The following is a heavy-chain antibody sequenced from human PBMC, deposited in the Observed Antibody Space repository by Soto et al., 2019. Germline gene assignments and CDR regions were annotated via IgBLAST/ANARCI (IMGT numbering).Heavy chain of an antibody. CDR3: ARRGSCSGAPCQPYIDV. V-gene: IGHV4-31*03. CDR2: IYYSGST. Sequence: SETLSLTCTVSGGSISSGGYYWSWIRQHPGKGLEWIGYIYYSGSTYYNPSLKSRVTISVDTSKNQFSLKLSSVTAADTAVYYCARRGSCSGAPCQPYIDVWGIGTTVTVS. CDR1: GGSISSGGYY. D-gene: IGHD2-15*01. J-gene: IGHJ6*03.